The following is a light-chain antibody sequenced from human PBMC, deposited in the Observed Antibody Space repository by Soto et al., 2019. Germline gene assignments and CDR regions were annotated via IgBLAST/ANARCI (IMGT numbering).Light chain of an antibody. V-gene: IGKV1-33*01. J-gene: IGKJ4*01. CDR2: DAS. CDR3: QQYDNIPRT. Sequence: DIQMTQSPSSLSASVGDRVTITCRASQDIGKFLNWYQVKPGKAPKLLIYDASILEPGVPATFRGGGSGTYFTFTIGSLQPEDIATYYCQQYDNIPRTVGGGTKVDIK. CDR1: QDIGKF.